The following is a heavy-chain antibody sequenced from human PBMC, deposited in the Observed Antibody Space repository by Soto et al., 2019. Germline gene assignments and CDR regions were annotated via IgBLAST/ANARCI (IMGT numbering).Heavy chain of an antibody. CDR3: AAGYTTGPDAFDI. CDR2: IFPGDSDT. Sequence: GESLKISCQSSGYTFANYWIGWVRQMPGKGLEWMGMIFPGDSDTKNSPSLQGQITMSVDKSDSSAYLQWRSLKASDTAMYYCAAGYTTGPDAFDIWGQGTMVTVSS. D-gene: IGHD6-13*01. CDR1: GYTFANYW. V-gene: IGHV5-51*01. J-gene: IGHJ3*02.